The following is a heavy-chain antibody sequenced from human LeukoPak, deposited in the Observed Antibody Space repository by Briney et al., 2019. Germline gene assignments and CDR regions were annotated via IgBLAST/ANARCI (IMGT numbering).Heavy chain of an antibody. V-gene: IGHV3-7*04. CDR3: ARGDAFSGDH. CDR1: GFTFSNFW. J-gene: IGHJ4*02. Sequence: GGSLRLSCAVSGFTFSNFWMSWVRQAPGRGLEWVANIHPEGNEKYHVESVKGRFTIARDNAKNSLFLQMNGLRVEDTAVYYCARGDAFSGDHWGQGTLVTVSS. CDR2: IHPEGNEK.